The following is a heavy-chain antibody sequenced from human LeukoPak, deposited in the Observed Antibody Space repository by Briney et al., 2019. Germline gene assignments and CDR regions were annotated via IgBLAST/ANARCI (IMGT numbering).Heavy chain of an antibody. J-gene: IGHJ4*02. CDR3: TRSKGGDYYFDY. CDR1: GFTFGDDA. D-gene: IGHD3-10*01. V-gene: IGHV3-49*04. Sequence: GGSLRLSCTASGFTFGDDAVNWVRQAPGKGLEWVGFIRSKSYGGTTEYAASVKGRFTISRDDSKSVAYLQMNSLKTEDTALYYCTRSKGGDYYFDYWGQGTLVTVSS. CDR2: IRSKSYGGTT.